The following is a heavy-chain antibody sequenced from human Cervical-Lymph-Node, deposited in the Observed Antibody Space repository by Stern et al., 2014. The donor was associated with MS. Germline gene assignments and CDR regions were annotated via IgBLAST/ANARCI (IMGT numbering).Heavy chain of an antibody. J-gene: IGHJ4*02. CDR1: GYSFTTWG. D-gene: IGHD3-16*01. Sequence: EVQLVESGAEAKKAGESLKISCQGSGYSFTTWGTGWVRQKPGKGLEWMGIIYPGDSDTRYSPSFQGQVTISADKSINTACLEWSSLKASDTAMYYCARQRGTSEIDYWGQGTLVTVSS. V-gene: IGHV5-51*01. CDR2: IYPGDSDT. CDR3: ARQRGTSEIDY.